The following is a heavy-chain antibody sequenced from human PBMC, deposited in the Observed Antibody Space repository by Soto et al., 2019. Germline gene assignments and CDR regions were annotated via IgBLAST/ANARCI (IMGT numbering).Heavy chain of an antibody. CDR2: INGDGTTT. D-gene: IGHD6-13*01. V-gene: IGHV3-74*01. CDR3: ARGVRRHYSKDV. Sequence: EVQLVESGGGLVQPWGSLRLSCAATGFTFNNYWIHWVRQAPGKGLMWVSRINGDGTTTNYADSVRGRFAISRDNAENTVYLQMNSLRAEVTALYYCARGVRRHYSKDVWGQGTTVTVSS. J-gene: IGHJ6*02. CDR1: GFTFNNYW.